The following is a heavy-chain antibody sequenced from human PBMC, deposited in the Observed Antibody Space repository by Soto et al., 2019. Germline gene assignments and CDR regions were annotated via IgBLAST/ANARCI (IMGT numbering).Heavy chain of an antibody. Sequence: GGSLRLSCAASGFTFSSYSMNWVRQAPGKGLEWVSYISSSGSTIYYADSVKGRFTISRDNDKNSLYLQMNSMRDEDTAVYYCARDTVTFRIYYYYYGMDVWGQGTTVTVSS. D-gene: IGHD4-4*01. J-gene: IGHJ6*02. CDR3: ARDTVTFRIYYYYYGMDV. CDR1: GFTFSSYS. V-gene: IGHV3-48*02. CDR2: ISSSGSTI.